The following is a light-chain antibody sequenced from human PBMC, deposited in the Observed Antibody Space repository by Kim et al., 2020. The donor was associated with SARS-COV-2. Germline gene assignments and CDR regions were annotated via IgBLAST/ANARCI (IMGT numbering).Light chain of an antibody. V-gene: IGLV6-57*03. Sequence: GKTVTISCTRSSGSIASSYVKWFQQRPASAPTTVIYEDHHRPSGVPDRFSGSTDRSSNSASLTSSGLEFEDEADYYCQSYDNTNWVLGGGTQLTVL. J-gene: IGLJ3*02. CDR2: EDH. CDR1: SGSIASSY. CDR3: QSYDNTNWV.